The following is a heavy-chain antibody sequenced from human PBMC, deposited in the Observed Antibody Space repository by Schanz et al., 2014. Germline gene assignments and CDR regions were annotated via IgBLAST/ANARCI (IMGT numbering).Heavy chain of an antibody. D-gene: IGHD5-12*01. V-gene: IGHV7-4-1*02. CDR2: INSNTGNP. Sequence: QVQLVQSGSELKKPGASVKVSCKTSGYSFSTYAMNWVRQAPGQGLEWMGWINSNTGNPTYAPAFTGRFVFSLDTSVSTAYLQIIGLQAEDSAVFYCARGRGGNTGYEAADYWGQGTRVTVSS. J-gene: IGHJ4*02. CDR3: ARGRGGNTGYEAADY. CDR1: GYSFSTYA.